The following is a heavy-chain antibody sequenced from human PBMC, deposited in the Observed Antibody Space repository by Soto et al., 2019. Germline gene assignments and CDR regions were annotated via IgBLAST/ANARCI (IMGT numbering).Heavy chain of an antibody. CDR3: ASLIREWLDEVGYGMEV. CDR1: GGSFSGYY. CDR2: INHSGST. V-gene: IGHV4-34*01. Sequence: SETLSLTCAVYGGSFSGYYWSWIRQPPGKGLEWIGEINHSGSTNYNPSLKSRVTISVDTSKNQFSLKLSSVTAADTAVYYCASLIREWLDEVGYGMEVLGQGTTVTVSS. D-gene: IGHD6-19*01. J-gene: IGHJ6*02.